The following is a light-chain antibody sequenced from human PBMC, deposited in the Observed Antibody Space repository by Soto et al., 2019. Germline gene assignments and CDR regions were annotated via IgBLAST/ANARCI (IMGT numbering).Light chain of an antibody. V-gene: IGLV2-14*03. CDR1: SSDVGGYNY. Sequence: QSALTQPASVSGSPGQSITISCTGTSSDVGGYNYVSWYQHHPGKAPTLIIYDISNRPSGVSNRFSGSKSGNTASLTISGLQPEDEADYYCSSYTSSSTLVFGGGTQLTVL. J-gene: IGLJ2*01. CDR2: DIS. CDR3: SSYTSSSTLV.